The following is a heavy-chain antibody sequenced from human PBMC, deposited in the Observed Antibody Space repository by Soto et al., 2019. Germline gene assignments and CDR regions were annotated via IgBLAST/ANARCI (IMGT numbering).Heavy chain of an antibody. D-gene: IGHD2-21*01. CDR1: GFTFSSYS. J-gene: IGHJ4*02. V-gene: IGHV3-21*01. CDR3: ARVHSEIDY. CDR2: ISSSSSYI. Sequence: EVQLVESGGGLVKPGGSLRLSCASSGFTFSSYSMTWVRQAPGKGLEWVSSISSSSSYIYYADSVKGRFTISRDNAKNSLYLQMNSLRAEDTAVYYCARVHSEIDYWGQGTLVTVSS.